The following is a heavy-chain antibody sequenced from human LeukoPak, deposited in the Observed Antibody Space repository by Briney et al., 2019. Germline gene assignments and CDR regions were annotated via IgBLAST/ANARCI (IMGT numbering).Heavy chain of an antibody. CDR3: ARDGVFDYYGMDV. J-gene: IGHJ6*02. Sequence: GGSLSLSCAASGFTVSSNYIRCVRHAPEGGLEWVSFIYSCVSTYYADCVKGRFTLYRHNSKNTLYHQMNSLIAEDTAVYYCARDGVFDYYGMDVWGQGTTVTVSS. V-gene: IGHV3-53*01. CDR2: IYSCVST. CDR1: GFTVSSNY. D-gene: IGHD3-16*01.